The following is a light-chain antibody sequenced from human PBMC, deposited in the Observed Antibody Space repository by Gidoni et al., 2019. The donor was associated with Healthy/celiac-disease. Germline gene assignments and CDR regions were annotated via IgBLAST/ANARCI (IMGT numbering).Light chain of an antibody. V-gene: IGLV2-14*01. CDR2: DVT. CDR1: SSDVGGYNY. CDR3: SSHTSSNPRV. Sequence: QSALTQPASVSGSPGQSITLSCTGTSSDVGGYNYVSWYQQHPGKAPKLTIYDVTNRPSGVSNRFSGSQSGNPASLTISGLQAEDEADYYCSSHTSSNPRVFGGGTEVTVL. J-gene: IGLJ3*02.